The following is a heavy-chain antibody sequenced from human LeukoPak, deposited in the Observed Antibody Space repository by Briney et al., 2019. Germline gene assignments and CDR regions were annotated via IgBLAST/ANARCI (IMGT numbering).Heavy chain of an antibody. CDR1: GGSFSGYY. V-gene: IGHV4-34*01. CDR3: ARRSAYYYGSGSYRPFDY. Sequence: ASETLSLTCAVYGGSFSGYYWSWIRQPPGKGLEWIGEINHSGSTNYNPSLKSRVTISVDTSKNQFSLKLSSVTAADTAVYYCARRSAYYYGSGSYRPFDYWGQGTLVTVSS. D-gene: IGHD3-10*01. CDR2: INHSGST. J-gene: IGHJ4*02.